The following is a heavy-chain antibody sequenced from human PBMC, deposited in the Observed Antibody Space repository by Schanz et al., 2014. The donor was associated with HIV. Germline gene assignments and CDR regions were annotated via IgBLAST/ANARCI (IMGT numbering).Heavy chain of an antibody. J-gene: IGHJ3*02. CDR3: ASGRFGTVIWWGDAFDI. D-gene: IGHD1-26*01. CDR1: GYTSTNYY. CDR2: IIPIFHTA. V-gene: IGHV1-69*01. Sequence: QVQLVQSGADVKKPGASVMLSCQTAGYTSTNYYLHWVRQAPGQGLEWMGGIIPIFHTANYAQKFQGRVTITADESTSTAYMELSSLRSEDTAVYYCASGRFGTVIWWGDAFDIWGQGTMVTVSS.